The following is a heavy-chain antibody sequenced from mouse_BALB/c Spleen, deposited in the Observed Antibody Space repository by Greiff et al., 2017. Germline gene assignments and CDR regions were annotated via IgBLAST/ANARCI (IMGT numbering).Heavy chain of an antibody. D-gene: IGHD2-14*01. CDR2: ISSGGSST. V-gene: IGHV5-9-4*01. Sequence: DVQLVESGGGLVKPGGSLKLSCAASGFTFSSYAMSWVRQSPEKRLEWVAEISSGGSSTYYPDTVTGRFTISRDNAKNTLYLEMSSLRSEDTAMYYCARGEVRYAMDYWGQGTSVTGSS. J-gene: IGHJ4*01. CDR3: ARGEVRYAMDY. CDR1: GFTFSSYA.